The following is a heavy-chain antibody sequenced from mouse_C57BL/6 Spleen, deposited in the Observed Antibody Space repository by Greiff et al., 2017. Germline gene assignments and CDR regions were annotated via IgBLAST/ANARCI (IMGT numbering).Heavy chain of an antibody. V-gene: IGHV1-53*01. J-gene: IGHJ2*01. CDR2: INPSNGGT. CDR3: ARGRVTTGYFDY. Sequence: VQLQQPGTELVKPGASVKLSFKASGYTFTSYWMHWVKQRPGQGLEWIGNINPSNGGTNYNEKFKSKATLTVDKSSSTAYMQLSSLTSEDSAVYYCARGRVTTGYFDYWGQGTTLTVSS. CDR1: GYTFTSYW. D-gene: IGHD2-2*01.